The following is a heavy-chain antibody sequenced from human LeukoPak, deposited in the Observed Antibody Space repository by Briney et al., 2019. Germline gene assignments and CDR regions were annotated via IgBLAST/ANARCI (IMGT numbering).Heavy chain of an antibody. CDR1: GFTFSSYN. J-gene: IGHJ4*02. V-gene: IGHV3-21*01. Sequence: GGSLRLSCAASGFTFSSYNMNWVRQAPGKGLEWVSSISSSSSYIYYADSVKGRFTISRDNAKNSLYLQMNSLRAEDTAVYYCARADPTYSSSIDYWGQGTLVTVSS. CDR3: ARADPTYSSSIDY. D-gene: IGHD6-6*01. CDR2: ISSSSSYI.